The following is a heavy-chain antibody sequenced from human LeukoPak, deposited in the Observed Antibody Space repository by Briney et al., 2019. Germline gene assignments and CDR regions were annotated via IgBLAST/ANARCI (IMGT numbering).Heavy chain of an antibody. J-gene: IGHJ4*02. CDR3: ARATVTTALLDY. CDR1: GGSISSGSYY. V-gene: IGHV4-61*02. CDR2: IYTSGST. Sequence: SETLSLTCTVSGGSISSGSYYWSWIRQPAGKGLEWIGRIYTSGSTIYNPSLKSRVTISVDTSKNQFSLKLSSVTAADTAVYYCARATVTTALLDYWGQGTLVTVSS. D-gene: IGHD4-17*01.